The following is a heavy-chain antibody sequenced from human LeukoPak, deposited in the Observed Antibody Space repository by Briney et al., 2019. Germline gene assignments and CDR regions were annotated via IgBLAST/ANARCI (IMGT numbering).Heavy chain of an antibody. CDR1: AGSISSTSHH. D-gene: IGHD5-12*01. Sequence: SETLSLTCTVSAGSISSTSHHWGWTRQSPGKGLEWIGNLYSGRTTYYNPSLDSRVTISVVTSKNQFSLQLNSVTAADTAVYYCVRHDGRGGATMGALDSWGQGSLVTVSS. CDR3: VRHDGRGGATMGALDS. CDR2: LYSGRTT. V-gene: IGHV4-39*01. J-gene: IGHJ4*02.